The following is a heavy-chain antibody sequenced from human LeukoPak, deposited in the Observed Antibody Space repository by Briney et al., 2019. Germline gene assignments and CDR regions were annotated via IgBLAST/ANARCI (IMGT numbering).Heavy chain of an antibody. CDR3: ARHRATGTWSDFDY. CDR2: IFPADSNT. J-gene: IGHJ4*02. V-gene: IGHV5-51*01. Sequence: GESLKISCKVSGYTFTHNWIGWVRQKPGRGLEWLGVIFPADSNTAYNSSFRGQVTISVDKSIDTAYLQWGSLKASDSAIYYCARHRATGTWSDFDYWGQGTVVTVSS. CDR1: GYTFTHNW. D-gene: IGHD1-14*01.